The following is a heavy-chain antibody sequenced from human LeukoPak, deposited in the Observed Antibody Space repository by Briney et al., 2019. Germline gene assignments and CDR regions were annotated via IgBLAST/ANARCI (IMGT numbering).Heavy chain of an antibody. V-gene: IGHV1-3*04. CDR2: INTDNGNT. Sequence: ASVKVSCKASGDTFISYAMYWVRQAPGQRLEWMGWINTDNGNTKYSQKFQGRVTITRDTSASTAYMELSSLRSEDTAVYYCARDRGSTHYYYGMDVWGQGTTVTVSS. D-gene: IGHD2-15*01. CDR1: GDTFISYA. CDR3: ARDRGSTHYYYGMDV. J-gene: IGHJ6*02.